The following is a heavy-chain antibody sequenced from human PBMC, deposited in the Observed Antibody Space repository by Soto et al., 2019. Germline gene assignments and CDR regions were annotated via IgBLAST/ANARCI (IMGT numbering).Heavy chain of an antibody. D-gene: IGHD3-16*01. Sequence: NPSETLSITCTVSGDSISNSYLRWIRQPPGRGLEWIGYIYDSGSTTYNPSPDNRVTIAVDTSKNQFSLKLSSVTRADTAVYYCGMSAYISTPPDYWGHGTLVTVSS. CDR1: GDSISNSY. J-gene: IGHJ4*01. CDR3: GMSAYISTPPDY. CDR2: IYDSGST. V-gene: IGHV4-59*01.